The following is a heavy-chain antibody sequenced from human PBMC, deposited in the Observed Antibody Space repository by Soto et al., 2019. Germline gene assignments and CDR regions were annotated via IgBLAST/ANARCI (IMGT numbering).Heavy chain of an antibody. Sequence: ASLTVSCTASGYSFTGYYIQWVRQAPGQGLEWMGWINTKTGGTKYAQKFQGRVTMTRDTSINTAYMEVSRLRSDDTAVYYCATDKVAFDMWGQGTMVTVS. V-gene: IGHV1-2*02. CDR2: INTKTGGT. D-gene: IGHD3-9*01. CDR1: GYSFTGYY. CDR3: ATDKVAFDM. J-gene: IGHJ3*02.